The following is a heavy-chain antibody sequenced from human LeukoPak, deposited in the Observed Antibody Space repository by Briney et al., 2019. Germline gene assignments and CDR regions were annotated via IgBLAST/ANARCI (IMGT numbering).Heavy chain of an antibody. J-gene: IGHJ4*02. CDR1: GFTFSNYW. CDR3: AREYSSSSGRTFDY. D-gene: IGHD6-6*01. Sequence: GGSLRLSCAASGFTFSNYWMHWIRQTPGKGLVWVSRINSDGSSTNYADSVKGRLTISRDNAKNTLFLQMNSLRAEDTSIYYCAREYSSSSGRTFDYWGQGTLVTVSS. CDR2: INSDGSST. V-gene: IGHV3-74*01.